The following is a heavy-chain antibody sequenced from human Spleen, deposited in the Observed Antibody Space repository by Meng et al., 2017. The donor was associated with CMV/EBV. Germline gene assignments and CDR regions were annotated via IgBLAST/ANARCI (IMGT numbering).Heavy chain of an antibody. CDR2: INHSGST. Sequence: QLQRRQGGAVLLKPSETLSLPCAVYGGSFMGYYWSWIRQPPGKVLEWIGEINHSGSTNYNPSLKSRVTISVDTSKNQFSLKLSSVTAADTAMYYCARVRYNWNYGGFDHWGQGTLVTVAS. D-gene: IGHD1-7*01. CDR1: GGSFMGYY. V-gene: IGHV4-34*01. J-gene: IGHJ5*02. CDR3: ARVRYNWNYGGFDH.